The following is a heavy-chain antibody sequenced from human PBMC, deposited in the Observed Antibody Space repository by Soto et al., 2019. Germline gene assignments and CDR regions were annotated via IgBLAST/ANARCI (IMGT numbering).Heavy chain of an antibody. CDR3: ARDYYGSGSYYDYYYYYMDV. CDR2: INHSGST. J-gene: IGHJ6*03. Sequence: SETLSLTCAVYGGSFSGYYWSWIRQPPGKGLDWIGEINHSGSTNYNPSLKSRVTISVDTSKNQFSLKLSSVTAADTAVYYCARDYYGSGSYYDYYYYYMDVWGKGTTVTVSS. CDR1: GGSFSGYY. D-gene: IGHD3-10*01. V-gene: IGHV4-34*01.